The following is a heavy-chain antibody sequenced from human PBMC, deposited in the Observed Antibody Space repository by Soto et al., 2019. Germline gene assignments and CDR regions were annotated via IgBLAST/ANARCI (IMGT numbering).Heavy chain of an antibody. Sequence: GESLKISCKGSGYRFSTYWIGWVRQMPGKGLEWMGIIYPGDSDSDIRYSPSFQGQVTISADKSISTAYLQWSSLKASDTAMYDWARQYVLQAAVDDWGQGTLVTVSS. CDR3: ARQYVLQAAVDD. D-gene: IGHD6-25*01. J-gene: IGHJ4*02. CDR1: GYRFSTYW. V-gene: IGHV5-51*01. CDR2: IYPGDSDSDI.